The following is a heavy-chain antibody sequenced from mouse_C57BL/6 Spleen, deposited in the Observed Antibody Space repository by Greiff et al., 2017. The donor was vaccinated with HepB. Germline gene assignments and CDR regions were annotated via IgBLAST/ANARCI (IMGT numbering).Heavy chain of an antibody. D-gene: IGHD1-1*01. J-gene: IGHJ4*01. CDR3: ARGYYYGSSGSSMDY. CDR2: IDPSDSYT. Sequence: QVQLQQPGAELVMPGASVKLSCKASGYTFTSYWMHWVKQRPGQGLEWIGEIDPSDSYTNYNQKFKGKSTLTVDKSSSTAYMQLSSLTSEDSAVYYCARGYYYGSSGSSMDYWGQGTSVTVSS. CDR1: GYTFTSYW. V-gene: IGHV1-69*01.